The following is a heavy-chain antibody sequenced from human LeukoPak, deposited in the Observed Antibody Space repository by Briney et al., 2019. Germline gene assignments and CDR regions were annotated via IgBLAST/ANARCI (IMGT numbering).Heavy chain of an antibody. J-gene: IGHJ6*02. CDR3: ARGPYYGSGSHFSYYGMDV. D-gene: IGHD3-10*01. CDR1: GFTFSTYA. V-gene: IGHV3-23*01. CDR2: ISTGDDTI. Sequence: LGGSVRLSCAASGFTFSTYAMSWVRQAPGKGLEWVSAISTGDDTIYYADSVKGRFTVSRDNSKDTVYVEMNSLRAEDTAMYYCARGPYYGSGSHFSYYGMDVWGQETPVT.